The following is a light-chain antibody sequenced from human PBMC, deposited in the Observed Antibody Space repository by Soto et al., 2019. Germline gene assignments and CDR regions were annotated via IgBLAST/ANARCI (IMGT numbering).Light chain of an antibody. CDR3: QQYGTSPPVT. V-gene: IGKV3-20*01. J-gene: IGKJ5*01. CDR1: QSVNSDS. CDR2: GAS. Sequence: EIVLTQSPGTLSLSVGESVTLSCRASQSVNSDSLAWYQQKPGQSPRLLIYGASNRATGIPDRFSGSGSGTDFTLSISRVEPEDFPGYYCQQYGTSPPVTFGQGTRLEIK.